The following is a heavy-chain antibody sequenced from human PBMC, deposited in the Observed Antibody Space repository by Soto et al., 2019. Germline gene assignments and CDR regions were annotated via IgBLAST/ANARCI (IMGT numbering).Heavy chain of an antibody. CDR2: FSDNGVST. Sequence: GSLRLSCAASGFTFSNSAMSWVRQAPGKGLEWVSTFSDNGVSTYYADSVKGRFTISRDNSKNTLFLQMNSLRVDDTALYYCTKDWQVGSWGQGALVTVSS. V-gene: IGHV3-23*01. CDR1: GFTFSNSA. J-gene: IGHJ4*02. CDR3: TKDWQVGS.